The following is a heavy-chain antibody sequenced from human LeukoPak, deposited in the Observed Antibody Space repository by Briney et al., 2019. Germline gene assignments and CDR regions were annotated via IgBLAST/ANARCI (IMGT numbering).Heavy chain of an antibody. CDR1: GFTFTSYG. V-gene: IGHV1-18*01. CDR3: ARVLMEYSWFDP. CDR2: SSAYNGNT. Sequence: GASVKVSCTASGFTFTSYGISWVRQAPGQGLERMGWSSAYNGNTIYAQKLPGRVTMTTDASTSTAYMELRSLRSGDAAVYYCARVLMEYSWFDPWGQGTLVTDSS. D-gene: IGHD3-16*01. J-gene: IGHJ5*02.